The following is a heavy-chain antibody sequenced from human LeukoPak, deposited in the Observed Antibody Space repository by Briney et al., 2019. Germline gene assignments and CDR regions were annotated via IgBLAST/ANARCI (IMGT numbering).Heavy chain of an antibody. V-gene: IGHV3-23*01. CDR2: ITGSGGNT. CDR1: GFTFSTYA. J-gene: IGHJ4*02. D-gene: IGHD2-8*01. Sequence: GGSLRLSCTASGFTFSTYAMSWVRQAPGKGLGGVSAITGSGGNTYYAAPVKGRFTISRDNSKNTLYLQMNSLRAEDTAVYYCARAGHCTNGICYTADFDYWGQGTLVTVSS. CDR3: ARAGHCTNGICYTADFDY.